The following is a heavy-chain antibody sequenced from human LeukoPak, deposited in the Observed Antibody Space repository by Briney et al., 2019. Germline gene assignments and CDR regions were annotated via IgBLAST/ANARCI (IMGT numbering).Heavy chain of an antibody. V-gene: IGHV3-66*01. D-gene: IGHD3-22*01. CDR2: IYSGGST. CDR1: GFTVSSNY. Sequence: PGGSLRLSCAASGFTVSSNYMSWVRQAPGKGLEWVSVIYSGGSTYYADSVKGRFTISRDNSKNTLYLQMNSLRAEDTAVYYCARGIWDYYDQSGYYADDYWGQGTLVTVSS. J-gene: IGHJ4*02. CDR3: ARGIWDYYDQSGYYADDY.